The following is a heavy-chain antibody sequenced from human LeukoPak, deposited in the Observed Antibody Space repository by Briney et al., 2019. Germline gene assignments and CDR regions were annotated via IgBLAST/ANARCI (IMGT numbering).Heavy chain of an antibody. V-gene: IGHV5-51*01. J-gene: IGHJ5*02. Sequence: LGESLKISCKGSGYSFTSYWIGWVRQMPGKGLEWMGIIYPGDSDTRYSPSFQGQVTISADKSISTAYLQWSSLKASDTAMYYCARRGSSSILGRTRRNWFDPWGQGTLVTVSS. CDR1: GYSFTSYW. D-gene: IGHD6-6*01. CDR3: ARRGSSSILGRTRRNWFDP. CDR2: IYPGDSDT.